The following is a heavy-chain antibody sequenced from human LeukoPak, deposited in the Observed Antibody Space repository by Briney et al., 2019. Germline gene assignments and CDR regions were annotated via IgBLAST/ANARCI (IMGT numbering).Heavy chain of an antibody. CDR1: GFTFSSYE. CDR3: VGHSDY. D-gene: IGHD3-16*01. V-gene: IGHV3-48*03. J-gene: IGHJ4*02. CDR2: ISASGTIT. Sequence: GGSLRLSCAASGFTFSSYEMNWVRQAPGKGLEWISYISASGTITHYADSVEGRFTISRDNAKNSLYLQMNSLRAEDTAVYYCVGHSDYWGQGTLVTVSS.